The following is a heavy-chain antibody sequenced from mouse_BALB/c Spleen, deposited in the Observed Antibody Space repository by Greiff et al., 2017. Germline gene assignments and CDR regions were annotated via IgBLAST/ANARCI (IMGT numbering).Heavy chain of an antibody. D-gene: IGHD2-1*01. V-gene: IGHV5-6-5*01. J-gene: IGHJ3*01. CDR1: GFTFSSYA. Sequence: EVKLMESGGGLVKPGGSLKLSCAASGFTFSSYAMSWVRQTPEKRLEWVASISSGGSTYYPDSVKGRFTISRDNARNILYLQMSSLRSEDTAMYYCARGDYGNYVGFAYWGQGTLVTVSA. CDR3: ARGDYGNYVGFAY. CDR2: ISSGGST.